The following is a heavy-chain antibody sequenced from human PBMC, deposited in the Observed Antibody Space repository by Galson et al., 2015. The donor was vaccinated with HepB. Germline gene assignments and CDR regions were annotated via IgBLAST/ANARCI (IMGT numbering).Heavy chain of an antibody. CDR1: GFTFSSYA. CDR2: ISYDGSNK. J-gene: IGHJ6*03. CDR3: AREHCSGGSCPTKYYYYYYMDV. V-gene: IGHV3-30-3*01. D-gene: IGHD2-15*01. Sequence: SLRLSCAASGFTFSSYAMHWVRQAPGKGLEWVAVISYDGSNKYYADSVKGRFTISRDNSKNTLYLQMNSLRAEDTAVYYCAREHCSGGSCPTKYYYYYYMDVWGKGTTVTVSS.